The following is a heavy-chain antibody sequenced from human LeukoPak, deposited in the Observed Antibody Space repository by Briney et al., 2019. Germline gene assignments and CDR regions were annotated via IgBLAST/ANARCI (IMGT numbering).Heavy chain of an antibody. CDR2: IKSKSDGGTT. V-gene: IGHV3-15*01. Sequence: GGSLRLSCAASGFTFTNAWMSWVRQAPGKGLEWVGRIKSKSDGGTTDYAAPVKGRFTISRDNSKNTLYLQMNSLRAEDTAVYYCAKVVGRRPGGWYFDYWGQGTLVTVSS. CDR3: AKVVGRRPGGWYFDY. CDR1: GFTFTNAW. J-gene: IGHJ4*02. D-gene: IGHD6-19*01.